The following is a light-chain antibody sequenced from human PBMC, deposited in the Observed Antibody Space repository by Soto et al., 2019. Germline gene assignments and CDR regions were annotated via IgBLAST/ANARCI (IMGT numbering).Light chain of an antibody. CDR3: QQYNNWPPRYT. V-gene: IGKV3-15*01. J-gene: IGKJ2*01. CDR2: GAS. Sequence: EIVMTQSPATLSVSPGERATLSCRASQSVSSNLAWYQQKPSQAPRLLIYGASTRATGIPARFSGSGSGKEFTLTISSLQSEDFAVYYCQQYNNWPPRYTFGQGTKLEIK. CDR1: QSVSSN.